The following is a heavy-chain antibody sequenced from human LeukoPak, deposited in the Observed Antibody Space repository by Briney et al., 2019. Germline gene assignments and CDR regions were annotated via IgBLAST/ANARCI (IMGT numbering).Heavy chain of an antibody. J-gene: IGHJ5*02. V-gene: IGHV3-23*01. CDR3: AKSMTTTNVDWFDP. Sequence: PGGSLRLSCAASGFTLRHHAMSWARQSRAKRLEWVAVIIGDGSNTYYADSVKGRFTISRDNSNNMLYLQMNSLRGEDTAVYYCAKSMTTTNVDWFDPWGQGTLVTVSS. CDR2: IIGDGSNT. D-gene: IGHD2-8*01. CDR1: GFTLRHHA.